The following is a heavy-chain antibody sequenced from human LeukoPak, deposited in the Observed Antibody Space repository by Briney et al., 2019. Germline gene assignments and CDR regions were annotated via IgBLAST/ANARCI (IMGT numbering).Heavy chain of an antibody. J-gene: IGHJ4*02. Sequence: GGSLRLSCAASGFTFRSYAMTWVRQAPGKGLDWVSTISDSGGSTYYADSVKGRFTISRDNSKNTLYLQMNSLRAEDTAVYYCAKSITIFAVVSGFDYWGQGTLVTVSS. CDR1: GFTFRSYA. CDR2: ISDSGGST. V-gene: IGHV3-23*01. D-gene: IGHD3-3*01. CDR3: AKSITIFAVVSGFDY.